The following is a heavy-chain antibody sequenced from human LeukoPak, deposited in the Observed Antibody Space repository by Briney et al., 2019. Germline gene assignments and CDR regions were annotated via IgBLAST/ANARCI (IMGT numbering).Heavy chain of an antibody. CDR1: GYTFTGYF. Sequence: GASVKVSCKASGYTFTGYFMHWVRQAPGQGLEWMGWINPNSGGTNSAQKFQGRVTMTRDTSLSTAYMELSRLRFDDTAVYYCARGTVRGVTMIRGVPDKFYHMDVWGKGTTVTVSS. V-gene: IGHV1-2*02. CDR3: ARGTVRGVTMIRGVPDKFYHMDV. CDR2: INPNSGGT. D-gene: IGHD3-10*01. J-gene: IGHJ6*03.